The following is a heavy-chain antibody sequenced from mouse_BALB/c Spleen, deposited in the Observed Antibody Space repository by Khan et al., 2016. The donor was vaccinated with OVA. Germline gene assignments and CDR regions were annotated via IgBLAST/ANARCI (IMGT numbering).Heavy chain of an antibody. CDR2: IDPETGGT. CDR3: TRSDGYYGYFDV. Sequence: QVQLKESGAELVRPGASVTLSCKASGYTFTDYEMHWVKQTPVHGLEWIGAIDPETGGTAYNQKFKGKATLTADKSSSTAYMELRSLTSEDSAVYCCTRSDGYYGYFDVWGAGTTVTVSS. J-gene: IGHJ1*01. D-gene: IGHD2-3*01. V-gene: IGHV1-15*01. CDR1: GYTFTDYE.